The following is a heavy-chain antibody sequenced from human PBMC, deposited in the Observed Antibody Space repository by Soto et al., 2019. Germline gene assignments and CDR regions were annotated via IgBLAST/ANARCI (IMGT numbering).Heavy chain of an antibody. CDR1: GGSISSGGYY. J-gene: IGHJ6*02. CDR2: IYYSGST. CDR3: ARDGTWTKALYGMDV. V-gene: IGHV4-31*03. D-gene: IGHD1-26*01. Sequence: PSETLSLTCTVSGGSISSGGYYWSWIRQHPGKGLEWIGYIYYSGSTYYNPSLKSRVTISVDTSKNQFSLKLSSVTAADTAVYYCARDGTWTKALYGMDVWGQGTTVTVSS.